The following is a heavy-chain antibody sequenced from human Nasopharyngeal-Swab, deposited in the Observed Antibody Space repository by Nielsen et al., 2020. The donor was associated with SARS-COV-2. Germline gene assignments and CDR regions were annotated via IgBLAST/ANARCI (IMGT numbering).Heavy chain of an antibody. V-gene: IGHV3-23*01. Sequence: VRQAPGKGLEWVAGMSGNGRRIYYADSVKGRFTISRDNSLQTLYLEMNRLRVDDTAIYHCAKGADYGDYAGWFDPWGQGTQVTVSS. CDR2: MSGNGRRI. D-gene: IGHD4-17*01. J-gene: IGHJ5*02. CDR3: AKGADYGDYAGWFDP.